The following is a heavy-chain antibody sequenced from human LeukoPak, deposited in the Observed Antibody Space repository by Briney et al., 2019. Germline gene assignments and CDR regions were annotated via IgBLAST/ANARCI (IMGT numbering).Heavy chain of an antibody. CDR2: ISGSGGST. CDR3: ANGGGVHITIFGVVSR. Sequence: GGSLRLSCAASGFTVSSNYMSWVRQAPGKGLEWVSAISGSGGSTYYADSVKGRFTISRDNSKNTLYLQMNSLRAEDTAVYYCANGGGVHITIFGVVSRWGQGTLVTVSS. J-gene: IGHJ4*02. V-gene: IGHV3-23*01. CDR1: GFTVSSNY. D-gene: IGHD3-3*01.